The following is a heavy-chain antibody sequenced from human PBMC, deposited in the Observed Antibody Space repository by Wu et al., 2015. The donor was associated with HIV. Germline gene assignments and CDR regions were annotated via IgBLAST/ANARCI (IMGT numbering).Heavy chain of an antibody. CDR1: GGSFSGYY. CDR2: INRSGST. Sequence: QVQLQQWGVGLLKPSETLSLTCAVYGGSFSGYYWSWIRQPPGKGLEWIGEINRSGSTNYNPSLKSRVTISVDTSKNQFSLKLSSVTAADTAVYYCAREVAGYWGQGTLVTVSS. CDR3: AREVAGY. J-gene: IGHJ4*02. D-gene: IGHD6-19*01. V-gene: IGHV4-34*01.